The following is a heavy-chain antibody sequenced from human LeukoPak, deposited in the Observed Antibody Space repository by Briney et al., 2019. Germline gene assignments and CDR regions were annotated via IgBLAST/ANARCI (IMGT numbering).Heavy chain of an antibody. V-gene: IGHV4-59*01. Sequence: SETLSLTCTVSGGSISSYYWSWIRQPPGKGLDWIGYIYHSGSTNYNPPLKSRFTISLDTSKNQFSLKLSSVTAADTAVYYCARSLAPGGGFTVLRYFDWLPDAEGAAFDIWGQGTMVTVSS. CDR1: GGSISSYY. CDR3: ARSLAPGGGFTVLRYFDWLPDAEGAAFDI. D-gene: IGHD3-9*01. J-gene: IGHJ3*02. CDR2: IYHSGST.